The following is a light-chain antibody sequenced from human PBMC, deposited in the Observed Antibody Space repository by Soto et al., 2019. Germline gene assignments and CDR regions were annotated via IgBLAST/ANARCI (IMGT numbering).Light chain of an antibody. CDR3: QHYSNWPPET. CDR1: QTVSSK. CDR2: GAS. V-gene: IGKV3-15*01. J-gene: IGKJ1*01. Sequence: EIVMTQYPATLSVSPGERATLSCRASQTVSSKLAWYQRKGGQAPRLLIYGASTRATGVPARFSGSGSGTEFTLTISSLQSEDFAVYYCQHYSNWPPETFGQGTKVDIK.